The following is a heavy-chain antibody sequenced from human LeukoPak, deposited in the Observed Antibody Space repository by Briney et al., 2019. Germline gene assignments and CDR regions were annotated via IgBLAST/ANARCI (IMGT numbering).Heavy chain of an antibody. V-gene: IGHV3-21*01. J-gene: IGHJ4*02. D-gene: IGHD3-22*01. CDR3: ARERRTYYYDSSGYSTDY. CDR2: ISSSSSYI. CDR1: GFTFSSYG. Sequence: GGSLRLSCAASGFTFSSYGMHWVRQAPGKGLEWVSSISSSSSYIYYADSVKGRFTISRDNAKNSLYLQMNSLRAEDTAVYYCARERRTYYYDSSGYSTDYWGQGTLVTVSS.